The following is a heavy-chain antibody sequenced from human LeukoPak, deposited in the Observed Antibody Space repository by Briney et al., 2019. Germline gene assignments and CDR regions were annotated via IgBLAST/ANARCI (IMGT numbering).Heavy chain of an antibody. J-gene: IGHJ3*02. Sequence: PGGTLRLSCAASGFTFSSFGMSWVRQAPGKGLEWVSAISSTGGTAYYADSVKGRLTISRDNSKNTLYLQMNSLRAEDTAVYYCARGGAARPDIWGQGTMVTVSS. CDR3: ARGGAARPDI. CDR2: ISSTGGTA. D-gene: IGHD6-6*01. V-gene: IGHV3-23*01. CDR1: GFTFSSFG.